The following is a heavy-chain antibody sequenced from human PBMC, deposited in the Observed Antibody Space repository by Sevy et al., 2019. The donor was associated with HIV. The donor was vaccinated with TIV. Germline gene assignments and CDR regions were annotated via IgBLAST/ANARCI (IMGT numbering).Heavy chain of an antibody. CDR3: ARVPMTYGMDV. Sequence: SETLSLTCAVSGGSISSGGYSWSWIRQPPGKGLEWMGYIYHSGSTYYNPSLKSRVTISVDRSKNQFSLKLSSVTAADTAVYYCARVPMTYGMDVWGQGTTVTVSS. CDR1: GGSISSGGYS. CDR2: IYHSGST. V-gene: IGHV4-30-2*01. J-gene: IGHJ6*02.